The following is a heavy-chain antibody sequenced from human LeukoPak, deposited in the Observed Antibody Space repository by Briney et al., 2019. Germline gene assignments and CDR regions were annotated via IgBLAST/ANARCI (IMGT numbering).Heavy chain of an antibody. D-gene: IGHD3-22*01. CDR2: ISSSGSTT. Sequence: PGGSLRLSCAASGFTFSSYEMNWVRQAPGKGLEWVSYISSSGSTTHYADSVKGRFTISRDNAKKSLYLQMNSLRAEDTAVYYCARDHYDSSGYYFDWGQGTLVTVSS. V-gene: IGHV3-48*03. J-gene: IGHJ4*02. CDR3: ARDHYDSSGYYFD. CDR1: GFTFSSYE.